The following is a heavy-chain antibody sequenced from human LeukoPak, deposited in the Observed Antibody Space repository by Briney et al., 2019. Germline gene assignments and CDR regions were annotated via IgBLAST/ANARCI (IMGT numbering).Heavy chain of an antibody. CDR3: AKDMDHDYDDYGFDY. V-gene: IGHV3-74*01. CDR2: IKSDGSST. Sequence: GGSLRLSCAASGFTFSSYWMHWVRQAPGKGLVWVSRIKSDGSSTSYADSVRGRFTISRDNSKNTVYLQMNSLRAEDTAVYYCAKDMDHDYDDYGFDYWGQGTPVTVSS. J-gene: IGHJ4*02. CDR1: GFTFSSYW. D-gene: IGHD4-17*01.